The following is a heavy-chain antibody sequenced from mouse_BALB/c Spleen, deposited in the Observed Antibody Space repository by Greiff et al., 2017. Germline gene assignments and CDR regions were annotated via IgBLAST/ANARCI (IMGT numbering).Heavy chain of an antibody. CDR2: IWAGGST. CDR3: ARAYGYDPRYAMDY. J-gene: IGHJ4*01. Sequence: VQLVESGPGLVAPSQSLSITCTVSGFSLTSYGVHWVRQPPGKGLEWLGVIWAGGSTNYNSALMSRLSISKDNSKSQVFLKMNSLQTDDTAMYYCARAYGYDPRYAMDYWGQGTSVTVSS. V-gene: IGHV2-9*02. CDR1: GFSLTSYG. D-gene: IGHD2-2*01.